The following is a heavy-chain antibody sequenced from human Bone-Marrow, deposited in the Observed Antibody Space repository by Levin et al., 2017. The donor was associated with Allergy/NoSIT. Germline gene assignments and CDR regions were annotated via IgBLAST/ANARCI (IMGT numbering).Heavy chain of an antibody. Sequence: LSLTCAASGFTFSSYAMSWVRQAPGKGLEWVSAISGSGGSTYYADSVKGRFTISRDNSKNTLYLQMNSLRAEDTAVYYCAKDLLSAVAAAGTFDYWGQGTLVTVSS. CDR3: AKDLLSAVAAAGTFDY. CDR1: GFTFSSYA. V-gene: IGHV3-23*01. CDR2: ISGSGGST. J-gene: IGHJ4*02. D-gene: IGHD6-13*01.